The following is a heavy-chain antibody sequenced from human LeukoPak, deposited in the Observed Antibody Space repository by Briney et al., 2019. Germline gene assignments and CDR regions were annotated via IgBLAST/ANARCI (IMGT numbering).Heavy chain of an antibody. Sequence: SETLSLTCTVSGGSISSSSYYWGWIRQPPGKGLEWIGSIYYSGSTYYNPSLKSRVTISVDTSKNQFSLKLSSVTAADTAVYYCARGSDYYGSGSPYWGQGTLATVSS. D-gene: IGHD3-10*01. J-gene: IGHJ1*01. CDR1: GGSISSSSYY. CDR2: IYYSGST. V-gene: IGHV4-39*07. CDR3: ARGSDYYGSGSPY.